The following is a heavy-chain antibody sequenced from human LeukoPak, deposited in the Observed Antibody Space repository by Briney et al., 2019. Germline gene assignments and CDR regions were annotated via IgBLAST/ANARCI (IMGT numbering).Heavy chain of an antibody. CDR1: GGSFSSYY. Sequence: SETLSLTCTVSGGSFSSYYWSWIRQPPVKGLEWIGYIYTSGSTNYNPSLKSRVTISVDTSKSQFSLNLSSVTAADTAVYYCARQLLRYYFDYWGQGTLVTVSS. J-gene: IGHJ4*02. V-gene: IGHV4-4*09. CDR2: IYTSGST. D-gene: IGHD2-15*01. CDR3: ARQLLRYYFDY.